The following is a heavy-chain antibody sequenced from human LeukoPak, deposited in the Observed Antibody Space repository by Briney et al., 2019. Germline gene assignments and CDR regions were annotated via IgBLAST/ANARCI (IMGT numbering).Heavy chain of an antibody. CDR3: ARAGIAVAGTPFDY. D-gene: IGHD6-19*01. J-gene: IGHJ4*02. V-gene: IGHV4-59*08. CDR1: GGSISSYH. Sequence: SETLSLTCTVSGGSISSYHWSWIRQPPGKGLEWIGYIYYSGSTNYNPSLKSRVTISVDTSKNQFSLKLSSVTAADTAVYYCARAGIAVAGTPFDYWGQGTLVTVSS. CDR2: IYYSGST.